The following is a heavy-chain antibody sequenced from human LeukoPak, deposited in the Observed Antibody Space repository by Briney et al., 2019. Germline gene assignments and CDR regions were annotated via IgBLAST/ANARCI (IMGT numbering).Heavy chain of an antibody. CDR2: IYHSGST. CDR3: ARNTNSGSYSYYYYYYMDV. Sequence: SGTLSLTCAVSGGSISSSNWWSWVRQPPGKGLEWIGEIYHSGSTNYNPSLKSRVTISVDKSKNQFSLKLSSVTAADTAVYYCARNTNSGSYSYYYYYYMDVWGKGTTVTVSS. D-gene: IGHD1-26*01. CDR1: GGSISSSNW. J-gene: IGHJ6*03. V-gene: IGHV4-4*02.